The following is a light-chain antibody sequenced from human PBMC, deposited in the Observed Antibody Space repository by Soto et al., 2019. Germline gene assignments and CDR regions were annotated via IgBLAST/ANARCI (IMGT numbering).Light chain of an antibody. V-gene: IGKV3-11*01. CDR2: DAS. CDR3: QQRSNWPIT. Sequence: EIVMTQSPATLSVSPGERATLSCRASQSVSSDLAWYQHKPGQAPRLLIYDASNRATGIPARFSGSGSGTDFTLTISSLEPEDFAVYYCQQRSNWPITFGQGTRLEIK. J-gene: IGKJ5*01. CDR1: QSVSSD.